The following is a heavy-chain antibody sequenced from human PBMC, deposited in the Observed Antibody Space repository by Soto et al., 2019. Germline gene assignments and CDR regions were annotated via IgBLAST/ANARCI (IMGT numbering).Heavy chain of an antibody. CDR3: ARGAPRYCSGGSCYSVRDY. Sequence: SETLSLTCAVYGGSFSGYFWNWIRQPPGKGLEWIGEINHSGSTNYNPSLKSRVTISVDTSKNQFSLKLSSVTAADTAVYYCARGAPRYCSGGSCYSVRDYWGQGTLVTVSS. D-gene: IGHD2-15*01. CDR1: GGSFSGYF. CDR2: INHSGST. V-gene: IGHV4-34*01. J-gene: IGHJ4*02.